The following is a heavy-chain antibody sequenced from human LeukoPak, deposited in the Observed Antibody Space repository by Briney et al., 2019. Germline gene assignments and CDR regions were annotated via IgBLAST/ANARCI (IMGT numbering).Heavy chain of an antibody. J-gene: IGHJ5*02. V-gene: IGHV4-59*01. D-gene: IGHD3-3*01. CDR1: GGSISSYY. CDR2: IYYSGST. CDR3: ARLIPDFWGGYYTFWFDP. Sequence: SETLSLTCTVSGGSISSYYWSWIRQPPGKGLEWIGYIYYSGSTNYNPSLKSRVTISVDTSKNQFSLKLSSVTAADTAVYYCARLIPDFWGGYYTFWFDPWGQGTLVTVSS.